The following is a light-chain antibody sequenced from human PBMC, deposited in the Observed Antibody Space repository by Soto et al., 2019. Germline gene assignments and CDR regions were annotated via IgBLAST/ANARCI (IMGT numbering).Light chain of an antibody. J-gene: IGKJ4*01. CDR1: QSISNF. V-gene: IGKV1-39*01. CDR2: AAS. Sequence: DIQMTQSPSSLSASLGDRVTITCRASQSISNFLNWVQHKPGNAPKVLISAASTLQSGVPPRFSGSESGTDFTLTISSLQPEDSASYYCQQYYNSVLTFGGGTTVEIK. CDR3: QQYYNSVLT.